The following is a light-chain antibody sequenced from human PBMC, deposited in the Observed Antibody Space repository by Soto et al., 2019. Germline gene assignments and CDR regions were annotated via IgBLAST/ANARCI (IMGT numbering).Light chain of an antibody. Sequence: QSALTQPASVSGAPGQSITIYCTGTSSDVGGYNYVSCYQQHPGKVPKLMICDVTNRPPGVSNRFSGSKSGNTASLTISGLQTEDEADYYCSSYTSSITWVFGGGSKLTVL. V-gene: IGLV2-14*03. CDR3: SSYTSSITWV. CDR1: SSDVGGYNY. CDR2: DVT. J-gene: IGLJ3*02.